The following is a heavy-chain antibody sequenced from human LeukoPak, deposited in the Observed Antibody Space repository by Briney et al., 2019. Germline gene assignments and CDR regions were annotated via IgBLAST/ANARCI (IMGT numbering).Heavy chain of an antibody. J-gene: IGHJ6*02. CDR3: ARDLLSGYYYYGMDV. D-gene: IGHD3-3*01. V-gene: IGHV4-31*03. CDR2: IYYSGST. Sequence: PSETLSLTCTVSGGSISSGGYYWSWIRQHPGKGLEWIGYIYYSGSTYYNPSLKSRVTISVDTSKNQFSLKLSSVTAADTAVYYCARDLLSGYYYYGMDVWGQGTTVTVFS. CDR1: GGSISSGGYY.